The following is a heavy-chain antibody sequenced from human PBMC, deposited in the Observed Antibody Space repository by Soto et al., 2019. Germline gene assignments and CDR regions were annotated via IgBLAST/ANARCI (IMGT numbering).Heavy chain of an antibody. V-gene: IGHV3-21*01. CDR1: GFTFSNYS. Sequence: EVQLVESGGGLVKPGGSLRVSCAASGFTFSNYSMNWVRQAPGKGLEWVSSISSTSKYIYYADSVKGRFTISRDNAKKSLYLQMNSLRVEYTAVYYCARGLSSGWFDYWGQGILVTVSA. CDR3: ARGLSSGWFDY. D-gene: IGHD6-19*01. J-gene: IGHJ5*01. CDR2: ISSTSKYI.